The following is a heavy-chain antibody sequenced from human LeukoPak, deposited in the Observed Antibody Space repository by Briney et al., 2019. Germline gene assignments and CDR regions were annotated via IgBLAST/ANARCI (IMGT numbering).Heavy chain of an antibody. D-gene: IGHD2-2*02. CDR2: IKQDGSET. CDR1: GFTFSNYW. Sequence: GGSLRVSCAASGFTFSNYWMGWVRQAPGKGLEWVANIKQDGSETYYVDSVKGRFTISRDNTKSSLYLQMNSLRDEDTAVYYCARDIGDCSSLSCYNHYYYMDVWGKGTTVTVSS. CDR3: ARDIGDCSSLSCYNHYYYMDV. J-gene: IGHJ6*03. V-gene: IGHV3-7*01.